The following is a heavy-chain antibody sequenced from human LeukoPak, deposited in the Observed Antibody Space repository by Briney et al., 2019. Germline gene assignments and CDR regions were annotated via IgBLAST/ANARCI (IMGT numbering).Heavy chain of an antibody. D-gene: IGHD3-3*01. CDR3: VREGRTLRFSEWFPYYLDY. CDR2: IAKDGNNE. J-gene: IGHJ4*02. V-gene: IGHV3-30-3*01. CDR1: GFTFSNYA. Sequence: GSLRLSCAASGFTFSNYAMHWVRQAPGKGLEWVAIIAKDGNNEYYADSVKGRFTISRDNSKNTLYLHLNSLRTEDTALYYCVREGRTLRFSEWFPYYLDYWGQGALVTVSS.